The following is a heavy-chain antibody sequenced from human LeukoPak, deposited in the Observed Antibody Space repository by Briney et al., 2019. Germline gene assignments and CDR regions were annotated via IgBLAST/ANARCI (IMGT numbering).Heavy chain of an antibody. CDR1: GFTFSSYG. V-gene: IGHV3-30*03. CDR3: AAPAVAGTTLDAFDI. Sequence: GGSLRLSCAASGFTFSSYGMHWVRQAPGKGLGWVAVISYDGSNKYYADSVKGRFTISRDNSKNTLYLQMNSLRAEDTAVYYCAAPAVAGTTLDAFDIWGQGTMVTVSS. CDR2: ISYDGSNK. J-gene: IGHJ3*02. D-gene: IGHD6-19*01.